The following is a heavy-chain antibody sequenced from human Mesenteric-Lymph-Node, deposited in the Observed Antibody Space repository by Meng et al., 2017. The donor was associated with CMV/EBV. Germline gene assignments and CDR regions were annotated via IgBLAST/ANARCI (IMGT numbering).Heavy chain of an antibody. D-gene: IGHD6-6*01. CDR3: ARDIEYSSSMGAFDI. CDR1: GFTFSSYS. CDR2: ISSSSSYI. J-gene: IGHJ3*02. Sequence: GGSLRLSCAASGFTFSSYSMNWVRQAPGKGLEWVSSISSSSSYIYYAVSVKGRFTISRDNAKNSLYLQMNSLRAEDTAVYYCARDIEYSSSMGAFDIWGQGTMVTVSS. V-gene: IGHV3-21*01.